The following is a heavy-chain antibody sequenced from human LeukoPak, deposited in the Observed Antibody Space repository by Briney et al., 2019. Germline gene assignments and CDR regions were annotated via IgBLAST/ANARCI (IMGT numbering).Heavy chain of an antibody. CDR2: ISYDGSNK. CDR3: ARVQWEVLLDYYYGMDV. CDR1: GFTFSSYA. Sequence: GRSLRLSCAASGFTFSSYAMHWVRQAPGKGLEWVAVISYDGSNKYYADSVKGRFTISRDNSKNTLLLQMNSLRAEDTAVYYCARVQWEVLLDYYYGMDVWGQGTTVTVSS. V-gene: IGHV3-30-3*01. J-gene: IGHJ6*02. D-gene: IGHD1-26*01.